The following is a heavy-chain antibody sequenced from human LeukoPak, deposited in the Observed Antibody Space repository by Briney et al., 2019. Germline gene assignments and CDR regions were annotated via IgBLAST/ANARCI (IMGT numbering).Heavy chain of an antibody. V-gene: IGHV3-23*01. CDR1: GFPFSNYA. Sequence: PGGSLRLSCVASGFPFSNYAMSWVRQAPGKGLECVSVISGDGGTTYYADLVKGRFTISRDNSKNTLYLQMNSLRAEDTAVYYCARAPIQLWLGDYFDYWGQGTLVTVSS. CDR2: ISGDGGTT. D-gene: IGHD5-18*01. J-gene: IGHJ4*02. CDR3: ARAPIQLWLGDYFDY.